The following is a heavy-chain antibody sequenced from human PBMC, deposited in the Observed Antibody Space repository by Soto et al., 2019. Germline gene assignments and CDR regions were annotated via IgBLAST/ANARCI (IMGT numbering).Heavy chain of an antibody. CDR1: GYTFTSYA. Sequence: ASVKVSCKASGYTFTSYAMHWVRQAPGQRLEWMGWINAGNGNTKYSQKFQGRVTITRDTSASTAYMELSSLRSEDTAVYYCATDPDGRYGMDVWGQGTTVTVSS. D-gene: IGHD1-26*01. CDR2: INAGNGNT. CDR3: ATDPDGRYGMDV. V-gene: IGHV1-3*01. J-gene: IGHJ6*02.